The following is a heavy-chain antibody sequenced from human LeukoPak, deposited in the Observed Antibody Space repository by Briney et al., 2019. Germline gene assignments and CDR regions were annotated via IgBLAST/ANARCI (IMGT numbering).Heavy chain of an antibody. Sequence: GGSLRLSCAASGFTFSSYAMHWVRQAPGKGLEWVAVISYDGSNKYYADSVKGRFTISRDNSKNTLYLKMNSLRAEDTAVYYCARSQESGYDSYYYYGMDVWGQGATVTVSS. CDR2: ISYDGSNK. CDR3: ARSQESGYDSYYYYGMDV. CDR1: GFTFSSYA. D-gene: IGHD5-12*01. V-gene: IGHV3-30-3*01. J-gene: IGHJ6*02.